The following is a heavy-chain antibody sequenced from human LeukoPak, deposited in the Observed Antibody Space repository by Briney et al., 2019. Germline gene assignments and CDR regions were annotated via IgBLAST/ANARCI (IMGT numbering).Heavy chain of an antibody. CDR2: IIPILGIA. D-gene: IGHD5-24*01. V-gene: IGHV1-69*04. J-gene: IGHJ4*02. Sequence: ASVKVSCKASGGTFSSYAISWVRQAPGQGLEWMGRIIPILGIANYAQKFQGRVTITADKSTSTAYMELSSLRSEDAAVYYCARSTVGQRLNRDYWGQGTLVTVSS. CDR1: GGTFSSYA. CDR3: ARSTVGQRLNRDY.